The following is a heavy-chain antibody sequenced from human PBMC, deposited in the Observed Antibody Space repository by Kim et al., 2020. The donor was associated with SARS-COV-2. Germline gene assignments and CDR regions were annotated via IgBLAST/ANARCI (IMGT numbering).Heavy chain of an antibody. CDR2: IIPILGIA. CDR3: AREVGGCMDV. J-gene: IGHJ6*02. D-gene: IGHD1-26*01. Sequence: SVKVSCKASGGTFSSYAISWVRQAPGQGLEWMGRIIPILGIANYAQKFQGRVTITADKSTSTAYIELSSLRSEDTAVYYCAREVGGCMDVWGQGTTVTV. CDR1: GGTFSSYA. V-gene: IGHV1-69*04.